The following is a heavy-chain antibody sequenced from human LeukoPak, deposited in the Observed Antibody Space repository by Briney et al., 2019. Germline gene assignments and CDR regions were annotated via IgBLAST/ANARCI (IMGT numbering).Heavy chain of an antibody. CDR3: VNLHYPSES. CDR2: INPEETTT. J-gene: IGHJ5*02. V-gene: IGHV3-74*01. CDR1: GFTFSTHW. D-gene: IGHD3-10*01. Sequence: PGGSLRLSCAASGFTFSTHWMHWVRHAPGKGLVWVSRINPEETTTSYADSVKGRFTISRDNTKNTLYLHMNSLRAEDTAMYYCVNLHYPSESWGQGTLVTVSS.